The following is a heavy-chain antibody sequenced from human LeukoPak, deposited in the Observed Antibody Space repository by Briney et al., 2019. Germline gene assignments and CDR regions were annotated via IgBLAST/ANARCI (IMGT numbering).Heavy chain of an antibody. CDR2: ISPNSGAT. D-gene: IGHD2-2*01. Sequence: ASVKVSCKASGGTFSSYAISWVRQAPGQRLEWMGWISPNSGATKYAQKFQGRVTMTRDTSISTAYMELSSLRSEDTAVYYCARGNRGTIVVPAVRYYFDYWGQGTLVTVSS. CDR3: ARGNRGTIVVPAVRYYFDY. V-gene: IGHV1-2*02. CDR1: GGTFSSYA. J-gene: IGHJ4*02.